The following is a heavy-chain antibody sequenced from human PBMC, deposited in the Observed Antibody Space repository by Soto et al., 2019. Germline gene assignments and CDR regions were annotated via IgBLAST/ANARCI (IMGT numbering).Heavy chain of an antibody. V-gene: IGHV1-8*01. CDR2: MNPNNGNA. J-gene: IGHJ4*02. CDR3: ARRKERSGPYYLGI. D-gene: IGHD6-25*01. CDR1: GFTFITYY. Sequence: ASVNVSFKAAGFTFITYYFSWVRQAAGQWLELMGWMNPNNGNAGFAQKFRGRINITRNTSISTAYLELRSLRSDDSAVYFCARRKERSGPYYLGIWGQGTKVTVSS.